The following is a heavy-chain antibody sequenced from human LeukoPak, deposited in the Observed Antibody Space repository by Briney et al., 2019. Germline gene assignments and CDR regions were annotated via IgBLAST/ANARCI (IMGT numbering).Heavy chain of an antibody. D-gene: IGHD3-22*01. CDR3: ARNYYDSSGYYVGSPPFFDY. J-gene: IGHJ4*02. CDR1: GFTVSSNY. Sequence: GGSLRLSCAASGFTVSSNYMSWVRQAPGKGLEWVSVIYSGGSTYYADSEKGRFTISRDNSKNTLYLQMNSLSAEDTAVYYCARNYYDSSGYYVGSPPFFDYWGQGTLVTVSP. CDR2: IYSGGST. V-gene: IGHV3-66*02.